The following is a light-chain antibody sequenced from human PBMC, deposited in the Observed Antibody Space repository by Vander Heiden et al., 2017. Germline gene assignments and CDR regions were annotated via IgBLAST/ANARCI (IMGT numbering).Light chain of an antibody. J-gene: IGKJ2*01. CDR3: HQSSTTPPT. V-gene: IGKV1-39*01. CDR2: AAS. Sequence: DIQMTQSPSSLSASVGDRVTITCRASQSISSYLNWYQQKPGKAPKLLIYAASSLQSRVPSRFRGRGSGTDFTLTISRLQPEDFATYYCHQSSTTPPTFGQGTKLEIK. CDR1: QSISSY.